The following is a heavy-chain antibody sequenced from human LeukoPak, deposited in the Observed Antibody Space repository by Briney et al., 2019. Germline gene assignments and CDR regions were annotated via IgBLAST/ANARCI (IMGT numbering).Heavy chain of an antibody. CDR2: IHYSGST. CDR1: GASITSDY. J-gene: IGHJ4*02. CDR3: ARDQGYGAYDY. V-gene: IGHV4-59*01. D-gene: IGHD4/OR15-4a*01. Sequence: SSETLSLTCIVSGASITSDYWTWIRQSPGKGLEWIGYIHYSGSTNANPSLKSRVIISIDTSKNQFSLKLISVTAADTAAYYCARDQGYGAYDYWGQGTLVTVPS.